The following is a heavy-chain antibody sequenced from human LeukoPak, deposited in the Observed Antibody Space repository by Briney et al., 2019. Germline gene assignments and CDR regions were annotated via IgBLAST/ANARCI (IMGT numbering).Heavy chain of an antibody. D-gene: IGHD6-13*01. V-gene: IGHV3-53*01. CDR3: AKDEAAAGGGLDY. Sequence: PGGSPRLSCAASGFAVSTKFMTWVRQPPAKGLEWVSVIYTGGLTYYADSVKGRFTISRDNSKNTLYLQMNNLKADDTAVYYCAKDEAAAGGGLDYWGQGTLVIVSS. CDR2: IYTGGLT. CDR1: GFAVSTKF. J-gene: IGHJ4*02.